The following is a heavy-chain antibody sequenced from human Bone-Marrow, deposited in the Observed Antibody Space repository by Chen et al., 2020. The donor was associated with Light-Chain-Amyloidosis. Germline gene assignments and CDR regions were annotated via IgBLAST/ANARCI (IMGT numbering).Heavy chain of an antibody. J-gene: IGHJ4*02. CDR3: ARRRDGYNFDY. D-gene: IGHD5-12*01. Sequence: EVKKPGESLKFSCKGSGYTFPNYWIGWVRQMPGKGLEWMGVIYPDDSDARYSPSFEGQVTISADKSITTAYLQWRSLKASDTAMYYCARRRDGYNFDYWGQGTLVTVSS. V-gene: IGHV5-51*01. CDR1: GYTFPNYW. CDR2: IYPDDSDA.